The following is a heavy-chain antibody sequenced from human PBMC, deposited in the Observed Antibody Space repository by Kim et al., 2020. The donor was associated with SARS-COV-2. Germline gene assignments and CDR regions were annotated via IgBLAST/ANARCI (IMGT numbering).Heavy chain of an antibody. V-gene: IGHV3-11*01. Sequence: GGSLRLSCAASGFSFSDYYMNWIRQAPGKGLEWVAYINSDGSSMRYADSVNGRFSISRDNAKKSLSLQMNSLTPEDTAVYYWVREPGNWVQGTLVTASS. CDR1: GFSFSDYY. J-gene: IGHJ4*02. CDR3: VREPGN. CDR2: INSDGSSM.